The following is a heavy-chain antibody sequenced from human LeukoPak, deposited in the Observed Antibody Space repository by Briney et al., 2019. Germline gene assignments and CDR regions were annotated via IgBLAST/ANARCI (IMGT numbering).Heavy chain of an antibody. V-gene: IGHV1-8*01. J-gene: IGHJ3*02. CDR1: GYTFTSYD. D-gene: IGHD6-13*01. CDR3: ARGSGYSSSCLLGAFDI. Sequence: ASVKVSCKASGYTFTSYDINWVRQATGQGLEWMGWMNPNSGNTGYAQKFQGRVTMTRNTSISTAYMELSSRRSEDTAVYYCARGSGYSSSCLLGAFDIWGQGTMVTVSS. CDR2: MNPNSGNT.